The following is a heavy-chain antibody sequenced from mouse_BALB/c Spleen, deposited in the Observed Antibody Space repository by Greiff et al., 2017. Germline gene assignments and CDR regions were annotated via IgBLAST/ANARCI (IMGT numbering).Heavy chain of an antibody. Sequence: QVQLQQPGAELVKPGASVKLSCKASGYTFTSYWMHWVKQRPGQGLEWIGEINPSNGRTNYNEKFKSKATLTVDKSSSTAYMQLSSLTSEDSAVYYCAVITTAFMDDWGQGTSVTVSS. CDR1: GYTFTSYW. D-gene: IGHD1-1*01. CDR3: AVITTAFMDD. J-gene: IGHJ4*01. V-gene: IGHV1S81*02. CDR2: INPSNGRT.